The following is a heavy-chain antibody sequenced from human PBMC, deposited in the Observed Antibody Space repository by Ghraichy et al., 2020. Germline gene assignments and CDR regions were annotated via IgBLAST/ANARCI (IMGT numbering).Heavy chain of an antibody. CDR1: GGSISSSSYY. D-gene: IGHD6-19*01. Sequence: SETLSLTCTVSGGSISSSSYYWGWIRQPPGKGLEWIGSIYYSGSTYYNPSLKSRVTISVDTSKNQFSLKLSSVTAADTAVYYCARRPHIAVAGIGWFDPWGQGTLVTVSS. V-gene: IGHV4-39*01. CDR3: ARRPHIAVAGIGWFDP. CDR2: IYYSGST. J-gene: IGHJ5*02.